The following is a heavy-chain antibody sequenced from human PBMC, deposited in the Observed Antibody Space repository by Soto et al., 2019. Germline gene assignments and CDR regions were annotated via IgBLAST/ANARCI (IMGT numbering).Heavy chain of an antibody. CDR1: GYTFTNYG. D-gene: IGHD2-21*02. V-gene: IGHV1-18*01. CDR3: ARSIVVVTALDY. Sequence: GASVKVSCKASGYTFTNYGINWVRQAPGQGLEWMGWISGYSGNTNYAQNLQGRVTITRDTSASTAYMELSSLRSEDTAVYYCARSIVVVTALDYWGQGTLVTVSS. J-gene: IGHJ4*02. CDR2: ISGYSGNT.